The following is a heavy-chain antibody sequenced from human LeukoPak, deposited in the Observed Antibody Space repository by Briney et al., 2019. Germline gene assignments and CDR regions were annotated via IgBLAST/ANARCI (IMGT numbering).Heavy chain of an antibody. V-gene: IGHV4-4*07. Sequence: SETLSLTCTVSGGSISSYYWSWIRQPAGKGLEWIGRIYTSGGTNYNPSLKSRVTMSVDTSKTQFSLKLSSVTAAATAVYYCARGHYDSSGYSPGYYFDYWGQGTLVTVSS. CDR3: ARGHYDSSGYSPGYYFDY. J-gene: IGHJ4*02. CDR2: IYTSGGT. D-gene: IGHD3-22*01. CDR1: GGSISSYY.